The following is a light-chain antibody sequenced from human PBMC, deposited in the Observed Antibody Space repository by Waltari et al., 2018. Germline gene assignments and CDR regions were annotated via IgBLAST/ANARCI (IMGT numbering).Light chain of an antibody. CDR1: QSLVYSDGNTY. V-gene: IGKV2-30*01. Sequence: DVVMTQSPLSLPVTLGQPASISCRSSQSLVYSDGNTYLSWLQQRPGQSPRRLLYKVSNRDSGVPDRFSGSGSGTDFTLRITRVEAEDVGFYYCMQGTHWSLYTFGQGTKLEIK. J-gene: IGKJ2*01. CDR3: MQGTHWSLYT. CDR2: KVS.